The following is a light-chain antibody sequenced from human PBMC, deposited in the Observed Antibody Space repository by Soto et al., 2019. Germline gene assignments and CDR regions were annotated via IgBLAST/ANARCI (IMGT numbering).Light chain of an antibody. CDR2: GAS. CDR1: QSVSSN. Sequence: EVVMTQSPATLSVSPGERATLSCRASQSVSSNLAWYQQKPGQAPRLLIYGASTTATGIPARFSGSGSGTEFTLTISSLQSEDFAIYYCQQYNNWPPITFGQGTKLEIK. V-gene: IGKV3-15*01. J-gene: IGKJ2*01. CDR3: QQYNNWPPIT.